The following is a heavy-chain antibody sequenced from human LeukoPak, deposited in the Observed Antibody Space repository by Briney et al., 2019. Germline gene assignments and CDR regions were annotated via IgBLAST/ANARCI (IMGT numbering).Heavy chain of an antibody. CDR2: INAGNGNT. Sequence: EASVKVSCKASGYTFTSYAMHWVRQAPGQRLEWMGWINAGNGNTKYSQEFQGRVTITRDMSTSTVYMELSSLRSEDTAVYYCAREPEGTTVFFDYWGQGTLVTVSS. J-gene: IGHJ4*02. CDR1: GYTFTSYA. CDR3: AREPEGTTVFFDY. D-gene: IGHD1-7*01. V-gene: IGHV1-3*03.